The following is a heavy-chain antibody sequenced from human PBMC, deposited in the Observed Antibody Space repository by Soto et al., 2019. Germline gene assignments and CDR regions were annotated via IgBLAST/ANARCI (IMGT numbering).Heavy chain of an antibody. CDR1: GGSFGGYY. Sequence: SETMSLTCAVYGGSFGGYYWSWIRQPPGKGLEWIGEINHSGSTNYNPSLKSRVTISVDTSKNQFSLKLSSVTAADTAVYYCARTAGSIAARNHFDYWGQGTLVTVSS. J-gene: IGHJ4*02. CDR2: INHSGST. CDR3: ARTAGSIAARNHFDY. D-gene: IGHD6-6*01. V-gene: IGHV4-34*01.